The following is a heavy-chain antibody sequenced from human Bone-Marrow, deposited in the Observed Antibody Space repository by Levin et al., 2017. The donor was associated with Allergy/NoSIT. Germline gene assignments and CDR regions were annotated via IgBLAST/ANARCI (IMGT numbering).Heavy chain of an antibody. CDR2: IIPLSGTT. CDR1: GDTFSRYA. Sequence: PGASVKVSCKASGDTFSRYAISWVRQAPGQGLEWMGGIIPLSGTTNFAQRFQDRVTLTADGSTSTAYMELGSLTSEDTAVYYCARDTNLPNYSGSGYYDFYYYGLDVWGQGTTVTVSS. CDR3: ARDTNLPNYSGSGYYDFYYYGLDV. V-gene: IGHV1-69*13. J-gene: IGHJ6*02. D-gene: IGHD3-10*01.